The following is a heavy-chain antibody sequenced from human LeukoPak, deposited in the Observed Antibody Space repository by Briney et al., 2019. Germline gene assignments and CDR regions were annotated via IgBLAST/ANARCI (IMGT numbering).Heavy chain of an antibody. CDR2: IIPIFGTA. Sequence: SVKVSCKASGGTFSSYAISWVRQAPGQGLEWMGRIIPIFGTANYAQKFQGRVTITTDESTSTAYMELSSLRSEDTAVYYCAILGLYDLGAFDIWGQGTTVTVSS. CDR3: AILGLYDLGAFDI. CDR1: GGTFSSYA. V-gene: IGHV1-69*05. J-gene: IGHJ3*02. D-gene: IGHD3-16*01.